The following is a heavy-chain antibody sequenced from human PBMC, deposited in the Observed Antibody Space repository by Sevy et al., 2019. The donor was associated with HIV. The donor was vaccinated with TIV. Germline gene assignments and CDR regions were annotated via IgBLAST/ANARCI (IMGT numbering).Heavy chain of an antibody. CDR1: GFTFSSYA. D-gene: IGHD2-2*03. J-gene: IGHJ6*02. V-gene: IGHV3-30-3*01. CDR3: ARGGVGIVVVPAAIESYYYYYGMDV. Sequence: GGSLRLSCAASGFTFSSYAMHWVRQAPGKGLEWVAVISYDGSNKYYADSVKGRFTISRDNSKNTLYLQMNSLRAEDTAVYXXARGGVGIVVVPAAIESYYYYYGMDVWGQGTTVTVS. CDR2: ISYDGSNK.